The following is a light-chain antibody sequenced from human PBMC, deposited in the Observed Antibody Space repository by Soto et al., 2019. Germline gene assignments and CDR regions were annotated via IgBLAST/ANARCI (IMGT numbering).Light chain of an antibody. V-gene: IGKV3-20*01. CDR3: QQCGSLPGT. CDR1: QSVSSSY. CDR2: DAS. Sequence: EIVLTQSPGTLSLSPGERATLSCRASQSVSSSYLAWYQQKPGQAPRLLIYDASNRATGVPARFSGSGSGTDFTLTISSLEPEDFAVYYCQQCGSLPGTFGQGTKVDI. J-gene: IGKJ1*01.